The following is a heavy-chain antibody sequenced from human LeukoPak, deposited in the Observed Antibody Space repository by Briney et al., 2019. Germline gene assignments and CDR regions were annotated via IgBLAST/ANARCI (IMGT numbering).Heavy chain of an antibody. CDR2: ISYSGTT. V-gene: IGHV4-59*01. CDR1: GGSISSYY. J-gene: IGHJ3*02. CDR3: ARDWESLSGSYYVFDI. Sequence: PSETLSLTCTVSGGSISSYYWSWIRQPPGKGPEWIGYISYSGTTNYNPSLKSRLTISRDTSKNQFSLRLSSVTAADTAVYYCARDWESLSGSYYVFDIWGQGTMVTVSS. D-gene: IGHD1-26*01.